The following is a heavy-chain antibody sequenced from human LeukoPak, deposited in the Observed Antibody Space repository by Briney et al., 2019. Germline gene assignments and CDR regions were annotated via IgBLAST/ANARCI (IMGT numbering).Heavy chain of an antibody. J-gene: IGHJ4*02. Sequence: PGGSLRLSCAASGFTFDDYVMHWVRQAPGKGLEWVSFIYSDNTHYSDSVKGRFTISRDNSKNTLYLQMNSLRADDTAVYYCARDLPSTTVTTDYWGQGTLVTVSS. V-gene: IGHV3-53*01. D-gene: IGHD4-17*01. CDR1: GFTFDDYV. CDR3: ARDLPSTTVTTDY. CDR2: IYSDNT.